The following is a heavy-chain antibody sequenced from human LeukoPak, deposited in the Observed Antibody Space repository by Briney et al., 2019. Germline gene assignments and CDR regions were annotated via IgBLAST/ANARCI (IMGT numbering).Heavy chain of an antibody. CDR3: AREGNIAVAGTGGNNWFDR. V-gene: IGHV1-46*01. Sequence: GASVKVSCKASGYTFTSYYMHWVRQAPGQGLEWMGIINPSGGSTSYAQKFQGRVTMTRDTSTSTVYMELSSLRSEDTAVYYCAREGNIAVAGTGGNNWFDRWGQGTLVTVSS. J-gene: IGHJ5*02. D-gene: IGHD6-19*01. CDR2: INPSGGST. CDR1: GYTFTSYY.